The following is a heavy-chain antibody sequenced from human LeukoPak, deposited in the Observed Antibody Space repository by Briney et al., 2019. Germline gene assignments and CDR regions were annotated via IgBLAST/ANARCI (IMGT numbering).Heavy chain of an antibody. CDR3: AKDQKEHYSNYPYYYGMDV. D-gene: IGHD4-11*01. J-gene: IGHJ6*02. CDR2: ISGSGGST. V-gene: IGHV3-23*01. CDR1: GFTFSSYA. Sequence: PGGSLRLSCAASGFTFSSYAMSWVRQAPGKGLEWVSAISGSGGSTYYADSVKGRFTISRDNSKNTLYLQMNSLRAEDTAVYYCAKDQKEHYSNYPYYYGMDVWGQGTTVTVSS.